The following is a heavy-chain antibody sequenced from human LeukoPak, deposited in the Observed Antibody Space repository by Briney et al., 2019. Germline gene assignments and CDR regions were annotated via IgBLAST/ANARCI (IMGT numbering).Heavy chain of an antibody. J-gene: IGHJ5*02. Sequence: ASVKVSCKASGYTFTSYGISWVRQAPGQGLEWMGWISAYNGNTNYAQKLQGRVTMTTDTSTSTAYMELRSLRSDDTAVYYCARGYDYVWGSYEFDPGGQGTLVTVSS. CDR1: GYTFTSYG. CDR2: ISAYNGNT. V-gene: IGHV1-18*01. D-gene: IGHD3-16*01. CDR3: ARGYDYVWGSYEFDP.